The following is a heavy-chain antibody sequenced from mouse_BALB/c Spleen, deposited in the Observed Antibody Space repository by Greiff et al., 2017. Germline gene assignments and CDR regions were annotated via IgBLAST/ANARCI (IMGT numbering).Heavy chain of an antibody. CDR2: IRNTANGYTT. J-gene: IGHJ2*01. D-gene: IGHD4-1*01. Sequence: EVKLVESGGGLVQPGGSLRLSCATSGFTFTDYYMSWVRQPPGKALEWLGFIRNTANGYTTEYSAAVKGRFTIARANSQIFLYLQMNTLRAEASAYYACAREAGKEDYFDYWGQGTTLTVSS. V-gene: IGHV7-3*02. CDR1: GFTFTDYY. CDR3: AREAGKEDYFDY.